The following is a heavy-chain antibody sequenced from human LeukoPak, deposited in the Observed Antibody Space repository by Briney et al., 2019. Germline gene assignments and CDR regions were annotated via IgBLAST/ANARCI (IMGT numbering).Heavy chain of an antibody. Sequence: PSETLSLTCTVSGGSISSGSYYWSWIRQPAGKGLEWIGRIYTSGSTNYNPSLKSRVTISVGTSKSQFSLKLSSVTAADTAVYYCARFGGGMYSSSSGNWFDPWGQGTLVTVSS. CDR1: GGSISSGSYY. J-gene: IGHJ5*02. D-gene: IGHD6-6*01. CDR2: IYTSGST. CDR3: ARFGGGMYSSSSGNWFDP. V-gene: IGHV4-61*02.